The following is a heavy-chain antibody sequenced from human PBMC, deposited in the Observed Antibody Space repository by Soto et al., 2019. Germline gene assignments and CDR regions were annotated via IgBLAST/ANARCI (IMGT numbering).Heavy chain of an antibody. CDR2: IKSKTDGGII. Sequence: PGGSLRLSCAASGFTFSNAWMSWVRQAPGKGLEWVGRIKSKTDGGIIDYAAPVKDRFTISRDDSKNTLYLQMNSLKTEDTAVYYCTTGTLVVPAANRGQGTLVTVSS. V-gene: IGHV3-15*01. D-gene: IGHD2-2*01. CDR1: GFTFSNAW. J-gene: IGHJ4*02. CDR3: TTGTLVVPAAN.